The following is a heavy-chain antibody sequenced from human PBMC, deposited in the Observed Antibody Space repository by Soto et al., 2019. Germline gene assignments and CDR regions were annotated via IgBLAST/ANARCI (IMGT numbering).Heavy chain of an antibody. CDR3: ASRDPGTSVAE. CDR2: FCWXGST. CDR1: GSSFTGNDG. J-gene: IGHJ4*02. D-gene: IGHD1-7*01. Sequence: SETISLSMSLSGSSFTGNDGCSWVSQPPGQWLEWLGEFCWXGSTHYNQSLKSRVTISLDKSENQFSLKVTSLTAADTAVYYCASRDPGTSVAEWGQGTLVTLAS. V-gene: IGHV4-4*02.